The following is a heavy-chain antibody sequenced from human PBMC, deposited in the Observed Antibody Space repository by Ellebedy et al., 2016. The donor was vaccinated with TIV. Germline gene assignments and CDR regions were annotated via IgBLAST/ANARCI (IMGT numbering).Heavy chain of an antibody. D-gene: IGHD6-6*01. CDR1: GYTFTDYY. V-gene: IGHV1-2*02. Sequence: AASVKVSCKTSGYTFTDYYIHWVRQAPGQGLECMGWIDPNNGATTYAQKFQGRVTMTRDTSISTAYMELSRLRSDDTAVYYCARVLLDSSSSDYYYGMDVWGQGTTVTVSS. CDR2: IDPNNGAT. CDR3: ARVLLDSSSSDYYYGMDV. J-gene: IGHJ6*02.